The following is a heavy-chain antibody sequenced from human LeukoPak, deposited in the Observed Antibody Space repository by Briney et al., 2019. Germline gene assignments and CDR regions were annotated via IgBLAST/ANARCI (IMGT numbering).Heavy chain of an antibody. V-gene: IGHV4-59*08. CDR1: GGSISSYY. Sequence: PSETLSLTCTFSGGSISSYYWSWIRQPPGKGLEWIGYISYSGSTNYNPSLKSRVTISVDTSKNQFFLKLSSVTAADTAVYYCARHRDGHFYDYWGQGTLVTVSS. CDR2: ISYSGST. CDR3: ARHRDGHFYDY. D-gene: IGHD5-24*01. J-gene: IGHJ4*02.